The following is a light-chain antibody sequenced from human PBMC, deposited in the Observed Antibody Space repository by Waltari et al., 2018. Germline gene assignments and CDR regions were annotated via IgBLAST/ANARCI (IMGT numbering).Light chain of an antibody. CDR1: QSISSW. Sequence: DIQITQSPSTLSASVGDRVTIPCRASQSISSWLAWYQQKQGKAPKLLIYKASSLQSGGPSRFSGSGSGTEFTLTISGLQPDYFATYYCQQYNSYSPWTFGQGTKVEIK. V-gene: IGKV1-5*03. J-gene: IGKJ1*01. CDR3: QQYNSYSPWT. CDR2: KAS.